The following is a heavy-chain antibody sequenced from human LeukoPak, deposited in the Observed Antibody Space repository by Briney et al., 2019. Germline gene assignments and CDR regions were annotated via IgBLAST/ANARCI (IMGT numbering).Heavy chain of an antibody. CDR3: ARVRYCNTGSCRADP. J-gene: IGHJ5*02. V-gene: IGHV3-11*01. D-gene: IGHD2-15*01. Sequence: GGSLRLSCAASGFIFSDYYMSWIRQAPGKGLGWVSYISNSDSSINYADSVKGRFTISRDNAKNSLFLHMNSLRAEDTAIYYCARVRYCNTGSCRADPWGQGTLVTVSS. CDR1: GFIFSDYY. CDR2: ISNSDSSI.